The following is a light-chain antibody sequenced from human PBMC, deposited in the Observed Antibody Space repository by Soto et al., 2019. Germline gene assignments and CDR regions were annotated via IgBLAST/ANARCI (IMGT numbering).Light chain of an antibody. CDR3: QKYNSAPQT. Sequence: DIQMTQSPSSLSASVGDGVTMTCRASQDISNFLAWYQQKPEKLPKLLISAASTLQSGVPSRFSGSGSGTDFTLTISSLQPEDFATYYCQKYNSAPQTFGQGTKVDIK. CDR1: QDISNF. J-gene: IGKJ1*01. V-gene: IGKV1-27*01. CDR2: AAS.